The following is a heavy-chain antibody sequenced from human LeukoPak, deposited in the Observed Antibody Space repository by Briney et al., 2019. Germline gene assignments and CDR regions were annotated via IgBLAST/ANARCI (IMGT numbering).Heavy chain of an antibody. Sequence: SETLSLTCTVSGGSISSYYWSWIRQPPGKGLEWIVYIYYSGSTNYNPSLKSRVTISVDTSKNQFSLKLGSVTAADTAVYYCARLSYYYDSSGPGREYNWFDPWGQGTLVTVSS. CDR2: IYYSGST. CDR3: ARLSYYYDSSGPGREYNWFDP. CDR1: GGSISSYY. V-gene: IGHV4-59*08. D-gene: IGHD3-22*01. J-gene: IGHJ5*02.